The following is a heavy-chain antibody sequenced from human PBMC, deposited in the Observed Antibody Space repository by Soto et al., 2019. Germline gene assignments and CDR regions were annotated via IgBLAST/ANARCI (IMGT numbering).Heavy chain of an antibody. CDR2: IKQDGSEG. CDR1: GFSLIPYW. CDR3: ARGGVHYYDNSFDY. D-gene: IGHD3-22*01. J-gene: IGHJ4*02. V-gene: IGHV3-7*03. Sequence: EVKLVESGGGLVQPGGSLRLSCAASGFSLIPYWMSWVRQAPGKGLEWVASIKQDGSEGNYVNSVKGRFTISRDNAKNSVYLEMNSLRPEDTAVYYCARGGVHYYDNSFDYWGQGTLVNVSS.